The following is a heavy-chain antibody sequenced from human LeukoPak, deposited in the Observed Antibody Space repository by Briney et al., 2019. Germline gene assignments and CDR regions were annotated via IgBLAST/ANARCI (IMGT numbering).Heavy chain of an antibody. CDR2: INPDGNKK. J-gene: IGHJ6*02. CDR1: GLTFSSSW. CDR3: TKDYCGKFCSAV. V-gene: IGHV3-7*03. D-gene: IGHD3-9*01. Sequence: PGGSLRLSCAVSGLTFSSSWMDWVRQAPGKGLEWVASINPDGNKKYSADSVKGRFTISRDNAENSLYLQMNSLRVEDTAKYYCTKDYCGKFCSAVWGQGTTVTVSS.